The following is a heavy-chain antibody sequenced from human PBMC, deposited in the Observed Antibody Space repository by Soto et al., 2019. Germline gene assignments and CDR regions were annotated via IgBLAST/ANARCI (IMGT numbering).Heavy chain of an antibody. D-gene: IGHD6-19*01. J-gene: IGHJ4*02. CDR2: ISAYNGNT. Sequence: ASVKVSCKASGYTFTSYGISWVRQAPGQGLEWMGWISAYNGNTNYAQKLQGRVTMTTDTSTSTAYMELRSLRSDDTAVYYCARVDPSSGWYGLDYWGQGTLVTVSS. CDR1: GYTFTSYG. CDR3: ARVDPSSGWYGLDY. V-gene: IGHV1-18*01.